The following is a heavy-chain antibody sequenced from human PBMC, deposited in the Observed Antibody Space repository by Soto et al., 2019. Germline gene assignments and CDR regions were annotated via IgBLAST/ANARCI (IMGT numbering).Heavy chain of an antibody. J-gene: IGHJ6*02. Sequence: GGSLRLSCAASGFTFSSYAMHWVRQAPGKGLEWVAVISYDGSNKNYADSVKGRFTISRDNSKNTLYLQMNSLRVEDTAVYYCARETGYSNAYYYYYGMDVWGQGTTVTVSS. CDR2: ISYDGSNK. CDR3: ARETGYSNAYYYYYGMDV. D-gene: IGHD5-12*01. CDR1: GFTFSSYA. V-gene: IGHV3-30-3*01.